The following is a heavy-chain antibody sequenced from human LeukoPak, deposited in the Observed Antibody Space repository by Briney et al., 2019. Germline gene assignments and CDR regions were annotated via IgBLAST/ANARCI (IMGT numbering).Heavy chain of an antibody. CDR3: ARVGYSSEADY. CDR1: GGSISSYY. CDR2: IYYSET. Sequence: SETLSLTCTVSGGSISSYYWSWIRQPPGKGLEWIGYIYYSETNYNPSLKSRVTISLDMSKNQFSLKLSSVTAADTAVYYCARVGYSSEADYWGQGTLVTVSS. D-gene: IGHD6-19*01. V-gene: IGHV4-59*01. J-gene: IGHJ4*02.